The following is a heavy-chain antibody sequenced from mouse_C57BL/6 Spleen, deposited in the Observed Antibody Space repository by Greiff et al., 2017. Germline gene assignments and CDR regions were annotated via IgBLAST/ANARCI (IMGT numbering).Heavy chain of an antibody. CDR1: GYTFTGYW. D-gene: IGHD1-1*01. J-gene: IGHJ2*01. CDR3: SREGITTVVAHYFDY. Sequence: QVQLQQSGAELMKPGASVKLSCKATGYTFTGYWIEWVKQRPGHGLEWIGEILPGSGSTNYNEKFKGKATFTADTSSNTAYMQLSSLTTEDSASYYCSREGITTVVAHYFDYWGQGTTLTVSS. V-gene: IGHV1-9*01. CDR2: ILPGSGST.